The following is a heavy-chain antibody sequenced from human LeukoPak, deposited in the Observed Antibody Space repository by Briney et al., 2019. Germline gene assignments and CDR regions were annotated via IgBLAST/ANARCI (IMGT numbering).Heavy chain of an antibody. CDR2: IYYSGST. J-gene: IGHJ6*02. CDR3: ARVTVVPAATLYYYYYYGMDV. D-gene: IGHD2-2*01. CDR1: GGSISSGGYY. Sequence: SETLSLTCTVSGGSISSGGYYWSCIRLHPGKGLEWIGYIYYSGSTYYNPSLKSRVTISVDTSKNQFSLKLSSVTAADTAVYYCARVTVVPAATLYYYYYYGMDVWGQGTTVTVSS. V-gene: IGHV4-31*03.